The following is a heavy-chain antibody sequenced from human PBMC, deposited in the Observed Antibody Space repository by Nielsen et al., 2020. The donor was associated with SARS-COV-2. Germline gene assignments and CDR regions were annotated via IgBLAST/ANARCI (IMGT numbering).Heavy chain of an antibody. CDR1: DSPIRGYY. Sequence: SETLSLTCTVSDSPIRGYYWSWVRQPPGKGLEWIGYIYYGGTTNYNPSLESRVSILIDTSKDQISLNLKLSSVTTADTAVYYCARTYSGTYYHYFDYWGQGSLVTVSS. CDR3: ARTYSGTYYHYFDY. CDR2: IYYGGTT. V-gene: IGHV4-59*01. D-gene: IGHD1-26*01. J-gene: IGHJ4*02.